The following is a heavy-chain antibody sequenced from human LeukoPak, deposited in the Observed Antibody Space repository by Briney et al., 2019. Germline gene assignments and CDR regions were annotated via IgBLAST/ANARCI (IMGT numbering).Heavy chain of an antibody. D-gene: IGHD5-24*01. CDR3: ARALARDVYDINWFDP. CDR2: ISAYNDYT. CDR1: GYTFTSYA. Sequence: ASVKVSCKASGYTFTSYAISWVRQAPGQGLEWMGWISAYNDYTNYAQSLQGRVTMTTDTSTSTSYMELTSLRSDDTAVYYRARALARDVYDINWFDPWGQGTLVTVSS. V-gene: IGHV1-18*01. J-gene: IGHJ5*02.